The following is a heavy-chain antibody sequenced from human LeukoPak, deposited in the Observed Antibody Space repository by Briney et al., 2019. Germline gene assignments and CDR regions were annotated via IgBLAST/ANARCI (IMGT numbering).Heavy chain of an antibody. J-gene: IGHJ3*02. CDR1: GYSISTGYY. Sequence: SETLSLTCTVSGYSISTGYYWSWIRQPAGKGLEWIGRIYTSGSTNYNPSLKSRVTMSVDTSKNQFSLKLSSVTAADTAVYYCARSKMNYYDRAAFDIWGQGTMVTVSS. CDR2: IYTSGST. CDR3: ARSKMNYYDRAAFDI. V-gene: IGHV4-4*07. D-gene: IGHD3-22*01.